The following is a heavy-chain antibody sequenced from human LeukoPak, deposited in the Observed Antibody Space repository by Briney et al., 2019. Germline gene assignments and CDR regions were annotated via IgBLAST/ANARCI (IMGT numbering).Heavy chain of an antibody. CDR2: MYLSGTT. V-gene: IGHV4-38-2*01. Sequence: PSETLSLTCVVSTYSISNGYSWGWIRQPPGKGLEWIGSMYLSGTTYYNPSLKSRVTISVDKSKNQFSLEVDFVTAADTAVYFCAKTDYGHYSGFEVWGQGIMVTVSS. CDR3: AKTDYGHYSGFEV. D-gene: IGHD4-17*01. J-gene: IGHJ3*01. CDR1: TYSISNGYS.